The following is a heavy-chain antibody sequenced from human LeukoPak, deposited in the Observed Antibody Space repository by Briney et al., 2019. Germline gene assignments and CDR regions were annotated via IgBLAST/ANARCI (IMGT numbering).Heavy chain of an antibody. V-gene: IGHV1-46*01. CDR2: INPSGGST. J-gene: IGHJ4*02. Sequence: ASVKVSCKASGYTFTSYYMHWVRQAPGQGLEWMGIINPSGGSTSYAQKFQGRVTMTRDMSTSTVYMELSSLRSEDTAVYYCARDGYGSGSYYNEIFDYWGQGTLVTVSS. CDR1: GYTFTSYY. D-gene: IGHD3-10*01. CDR3: ARDGYGSGSYYNEIFDY.